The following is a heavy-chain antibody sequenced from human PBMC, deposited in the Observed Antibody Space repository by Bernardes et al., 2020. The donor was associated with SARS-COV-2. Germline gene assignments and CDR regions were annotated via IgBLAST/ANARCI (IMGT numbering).Heavy chain of an antibody. CDR3: ATSPILSGWPFDH. V-gene: IGHV5-51*01. Sequence: SLNLSCGGSGYNFNTQWVAWVRQVAGTGLEYMGIIYPGDSETKYGPSFQGRVTISADKSINTVYLQWNRLEASDTAMYYCATSPILSGWPFDHWGQGTLITVSS. D-gene: IGHD6-19*01. CDR1: GYNFNTQW. CDR2: IYPGDSET. J-gene: IGHJ4*02.